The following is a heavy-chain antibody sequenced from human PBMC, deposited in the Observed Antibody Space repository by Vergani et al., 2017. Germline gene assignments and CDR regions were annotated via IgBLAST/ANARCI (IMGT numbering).Heavy chain of an antibody. CDR3: ARGLKKRGWYGGSGENWFDP. CDR1: GGSFSGYY. CDR2: INHSGST. J-gene: IGHJ5*02. Sequence: QVQLQQWGAGLLKPSETLSLTCAVYGGSFSGYYWSWIRQPPGKGLEWIGEINHSGSTNYNPSLKSRVTISVDTSKNQFSRKLRSVTAADTAVYYCARGLKKRGWYGGSGENWFDPWGQGTLVTVSS. V-gene: IGHV4-34*01. D-gene: IGHD6-19*01.